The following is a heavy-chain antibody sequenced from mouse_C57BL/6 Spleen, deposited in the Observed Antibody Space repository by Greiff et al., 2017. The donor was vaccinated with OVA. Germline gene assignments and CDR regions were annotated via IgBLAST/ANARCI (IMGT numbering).Heavy chain of an antibody. Sequence: QVQLQQSGAELMKPGASVKLSCKATGYTFTGYWIEWVKQRPGRGLEWIGRIDPNSGGTKYNEKFKSKATLTVDKPSSTAYMQLSSLTSEDSAVYYCARSGYYGSSYGAMDYWGQGTSVTVSS. V-gene: IGHV1-72*01. CDR2: IDPNSGGT. D-gene: IGHD1-1*01. J-gene: IGHJ4*01. CDR3: ARSGYYGSSYGAMDY. CDR1: GYTFTGYW.